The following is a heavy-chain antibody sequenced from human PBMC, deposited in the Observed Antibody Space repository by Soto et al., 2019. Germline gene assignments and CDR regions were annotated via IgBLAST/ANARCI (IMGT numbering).Heavy chain of an antibody. CDR2: ITSSGSFK. CDR3: AAFYYIRLWAARTIDPMEV. V-gene: IGHV3-11*06. D-gene: IGHD1-26*01. Sequence: QVQLVESGGDLVKPGGSLRLSCAASGFTFSDHYISWIRQTPGKGLEWVAYITSSGSFKNYANSVKGRFVISRDNAKNELYLQTTTLRADGPAVYYWAAFYYIRLWAARTIDPMEVWGRGTTVTVSS. CDR1: GFTFSDHY. J-gene: IGHJ6*02.